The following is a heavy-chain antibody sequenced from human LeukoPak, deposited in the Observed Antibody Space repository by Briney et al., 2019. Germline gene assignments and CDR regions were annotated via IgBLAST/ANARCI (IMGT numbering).Heavy chain of an antibody. CDR1: GGSFSGYY. J-gene: IGHJ6*02. CDR3: ARAIYYDSSGYYSTRFMDV. CDR2: INHSGST. V-gene: IGHV4-34*09. D-gene: IGHD3-22*01. Sequence: SETLSLTCAVYGGSFSGYYWSWIRQPPGKGLEWIGEINHSGSTYYNPSLKSRVTISVDTSKNQFSLKLSSVTAADTAVYYCARAIYYDSSGYYSTRFMDVWGQGTTVTVSS.